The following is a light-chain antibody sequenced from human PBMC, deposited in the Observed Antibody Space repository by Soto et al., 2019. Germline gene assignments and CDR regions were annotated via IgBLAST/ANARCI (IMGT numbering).Light chain of an antibody. Sequence: EIVLTQSPATLSLSPGERATLSCRASQSVSSYLAWYQQKPGQAPRLLIYDASNRATGIPARFSGSGSGTDFTLTFSSLEPEDFAVYYCQQRSNWITFGQGTRLEIK. V-gene: IGKV3-11*01. CDR2: DAS. CDR3: QQRSNWIT. CDR1: QSVSSY. J-gene: IGKJ5*01.